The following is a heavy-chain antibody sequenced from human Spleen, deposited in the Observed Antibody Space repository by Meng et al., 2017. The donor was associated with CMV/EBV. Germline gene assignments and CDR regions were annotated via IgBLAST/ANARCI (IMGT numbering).Heavy chain of an antibody. CDR1: GYTFTSYR. D-gene: IGHD3-22*01. CDR2: ISAYNGNT. Sequence: SGYTFTSYRISWVRQAPGQGLEWMGWISAYNGNTNYAQKLQGRVTMTTDTSTSTAYMELRSLRSDDTAVYYCARAPYYYDSSGYYNYWGQGTLVTVSS. CDR3: ARAPYYYDSSGYYNY. V-gene: IGHV1-18*01. J-gene: IGHJ4*02.